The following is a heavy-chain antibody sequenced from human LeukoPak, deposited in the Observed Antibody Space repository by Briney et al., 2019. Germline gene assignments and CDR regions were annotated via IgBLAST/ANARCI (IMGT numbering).Heavy chain of an antibody. CDR3: ARVGGWGVQLWFRSNYYFDY. CDR1: GGSISSYY. Sequence: SETLSLTCTVSGGSISSYYWSWIRQPPGKGLEWIGYIYYSGSTNYNPSLKSRVAISVDTSKNQFSLKLSSVTAADTAVYYCARVGGWGVQLWFRSNYYFDYWGQGTLVTVSS. D-gene: IGHD5-18*01. J-gene: IGHJ4*02. CDR2: IYYSGST. V-gene: IGHV4-59*01.